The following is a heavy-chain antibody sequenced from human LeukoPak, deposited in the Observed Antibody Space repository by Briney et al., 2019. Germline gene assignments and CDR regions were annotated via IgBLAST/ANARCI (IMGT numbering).Heavy chain of an antibody. J-gene: IGHJ4*02. D-gene: IGHD2-21*02. Sequence: SETLSLTCTVSGGSISSYYWSWIRQPPGKGLEWIGYIYYSGSTNYNPSLKSRVTISVDTSKNQFSLKLSSMTAADTAVYYCASSIQLPYCGGDCYPISYWGQGTLVTVSS. V-gene: IGHV4-59*01. CDR1: GGSISSYY. CDR3: ASSIQLPYCGGDCYPISY. CDR2: IYYSGST.